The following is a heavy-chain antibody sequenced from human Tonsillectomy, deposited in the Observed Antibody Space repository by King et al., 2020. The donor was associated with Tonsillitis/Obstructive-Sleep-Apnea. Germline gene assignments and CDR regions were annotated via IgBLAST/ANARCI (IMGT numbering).Heavy chain of an antibody. CDR2: IKSKTDGGTT. V-gene: IGHV3-15*07. J-gene: IGHJ4*02. CDR3: TTPRGHYGDYAGY. Sequence: VQLVESGGGLVKPGGSLRLSCAASGFIFSNAWMNWVRQAPGKGLEWVGRIKSKTDGGTTDYAAPVKGRFNISRDDSKNTLYLQMNSLKTEDTAVYYCTTPRGHYGDYAGYWGQGTLVTVSS. D-gene: IGHD4-17*01. CDR1: GFIFSNAW.